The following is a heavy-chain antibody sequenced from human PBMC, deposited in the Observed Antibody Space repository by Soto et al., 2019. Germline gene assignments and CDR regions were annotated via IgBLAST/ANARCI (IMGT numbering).Heavy chain of an antibody. CDR3: ARAHCGGDCPKYNWFDP. D-gene: IGHD2-21*02. CDR1: GGSISSGGYY. Sequence: TLSLTCTVSGGSISSGGYYWSWIRQHPGKGLEWIGYIYYSGSTYYNPSLKSRVTISVDTSKNQFSLKLSSVTAADTAVYYCARAHCGGDCPKYNWFDPWGQGTLVTVSS. CDR2: IYYSGST. V-gene: IGHV4-31*03. J-gene: IGHJ5*02.